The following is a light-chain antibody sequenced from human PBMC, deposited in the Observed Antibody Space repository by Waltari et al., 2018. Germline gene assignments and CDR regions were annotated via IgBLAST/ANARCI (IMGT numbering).Light chain of an antibody. CDR1: SSDVGNYKR. J-gene: IGLJ2*01. CDR3: SSYAGSSKGV. Sequence: QSALTQPASVSGSPGQSITISCTGTSSDVGNYKRVSWYQQHPGKAPKLMIYAVSKRASRFSDRFSASKAGDMASLTISGLQPEDEAEYFCSSYAGSSKGVFGGGTKVTVL. V-gene: IGLV2-23*02. CDR2: AVS.